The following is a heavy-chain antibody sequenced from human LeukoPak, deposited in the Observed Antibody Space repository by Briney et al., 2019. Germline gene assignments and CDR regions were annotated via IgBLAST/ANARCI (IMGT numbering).Heavy chain of an antibody. CDR3: ARANIYYDFWSGNFDY. D-gene: IGHD3-3*01. CDR1: GGSISSYY. CDR2: IYYSGST. J-gene: IGHJ4*02. V-gene: IGHV4-59*01. Sequence: SETLSLTCTVSGGSISSYYWSWIRQPPGKGLEWIGYIYYSGSTNYNPSLKSRVTISVDTSKSQFSLKLSSVTAADTAVYYCARANIYYDFWSGNFDYWGQGTLVTVSS.